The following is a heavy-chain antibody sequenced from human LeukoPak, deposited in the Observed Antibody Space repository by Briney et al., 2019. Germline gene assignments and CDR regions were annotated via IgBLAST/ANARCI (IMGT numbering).Heavy chain of an antibody. CDR2: IYPGDSDT. Sequence: RGESLKISCKGSGYRVTSYWIGWVRQMPGKGLEWMGIIYPGDSDTRYSPSFQGQVTISADKSISTAYLQWSSLKASDTAMYYCATQYYYETNPYFRHWGQGTLVTVSS. V-gene: IGHV5-51*01. D-gene: IGHD3-22*01. CDR1: GYRVTSYW. CDR3: ATQYYYETNPYFRH. J-gene: IGHJ1*01.